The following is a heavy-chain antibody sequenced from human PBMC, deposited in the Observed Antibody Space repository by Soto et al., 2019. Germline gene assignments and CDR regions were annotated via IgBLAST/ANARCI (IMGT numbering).Heavy chain of an antibody. D-gene: IGHD5-18*01. CDR3: ARVVDSYGSFDY. CDR2: IYYSGST. Sequence: SETLSLTCTVSGGSISSSSYYWGWIRQPPGKGLEWIGYIYYSGSTYYNPPLKSRVTISVDTSKNQFSLKLSSVTAADAAVYYCARVVDSYGSFDYWGQGTLVTVSS. CDR1: GGSISSSSYY. J-gene: IGHJ4*02. V-gene: IGHV4-31*03.